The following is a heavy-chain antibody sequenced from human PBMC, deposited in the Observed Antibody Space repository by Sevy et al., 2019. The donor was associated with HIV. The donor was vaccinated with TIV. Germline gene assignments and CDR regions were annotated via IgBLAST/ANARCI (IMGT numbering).Heavy chain of an antibody. V-gene: IGHV4-61*02. D-gene: IGHD3-9*01. CDR3: ARERGSNILTLGLDF. CDR2: IHASGST. Sequence: SETLSLTCTVSAGSISSDSYFWNWIRQPAGKGLEWIGRIHASGSTIYNPSLKSRVTMSVDKSKSQFSLRLTSVTAADSAVYFCARERGSNILTLGLDFWGQGSLVTDSS. J-gene: IGHJ4*02. CDR1: AGSISSDSYF.